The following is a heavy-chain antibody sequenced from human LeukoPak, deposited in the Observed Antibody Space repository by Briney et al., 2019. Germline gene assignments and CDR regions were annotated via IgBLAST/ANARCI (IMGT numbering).Heavy chain of an antibody. J-gene: IGHJ5*02. CDR2: ISSSATI. D-gene: IGHD2-15*01. CDR1: GFTFSNYG. CDR3: ARDCRGGSCYSS. Sequence: GGSLRLSCAASGFTFSNYGMNWVRQAPGEGLEWISYISSSATIYYPDSVKGRFTISRDNARNSLFLQMNSLRVEDTAVYYCARDCRGGSCYSSWGQGTLVTVSS. V-gene: IGHV3-48*01.